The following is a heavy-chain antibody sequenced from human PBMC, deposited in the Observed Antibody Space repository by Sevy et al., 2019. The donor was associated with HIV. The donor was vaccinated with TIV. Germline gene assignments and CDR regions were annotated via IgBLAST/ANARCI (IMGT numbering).Heavy chain of an antibody. V-gene: IGHV3-23*01. J-gene: IGHJ4*02. Sequence: GGSLRLSCAASGFTFSSYAMSWVRQAPGKGLEWVSAISGSGGSTYYADSVKGRFTISGDNSKNTLYLQMNSLRAEDMAVYYCAKELYYYDSSGYLDYWGQGTLITVSS. D-gene: IGHD3-22*01. CDR1: GFTFSSYA. CDR2: ISGSGGST. CDR3: AKELYYYDSSGYLDY.